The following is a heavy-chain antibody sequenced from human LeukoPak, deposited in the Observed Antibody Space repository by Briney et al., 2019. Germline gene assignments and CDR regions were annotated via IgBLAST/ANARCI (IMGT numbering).Heavy chain of an antibody. V-gene: IGHV4-59*01. J-gene: IGHJ3*02. CDR3: ARLTGATSNDAIDI. CDR1: GGSISSYY. CDR2: IYYSGSS. Sequence: SETLSLTCTVSGGSISSYYWSWIRQPPGKGLEWIGYIYYSGSSNNNPSLKSRVTISVGTSKNEFSLKLSSVTAADTAVYYCARLTGATSNDAIDIWGQGTMVTVSS. D-gene: IGHD5-12*01.